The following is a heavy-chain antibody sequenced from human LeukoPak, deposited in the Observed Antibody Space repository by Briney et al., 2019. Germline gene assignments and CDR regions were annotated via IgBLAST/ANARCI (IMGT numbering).Heavy chain of an antibody. Sequence: GESLQISCKGSGYSFTSYWIGWVRQMPGKGLGWMGIIYPGDSDTRYSPSFQGQVTISADKSISTAYLQWSSLKASDTAMYYCATSTSSTSSYYYGMDVWGQGTTVTVSS. CDR1: GYSFTSYW. D-gene: IGHD2-2*01. J-gene: IGHJ6*02. V-gene: IGHV5-51*01. CDR3: ATSTSSTSSYYYGMDV. CDR2: IYPGDSDT.